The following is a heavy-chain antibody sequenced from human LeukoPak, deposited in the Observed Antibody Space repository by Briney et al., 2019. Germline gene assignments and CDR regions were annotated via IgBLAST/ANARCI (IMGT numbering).Heavy chain of an antibody. CDR3: ARVGLHDFWSGYWGYYYYMDV. CDR1: GFTFSSYS. Sequence: GGSLRLSCAASGFTFSSYSMNWVRQAPGKGLEWVSSISSSSSYICYADSVKGRFTISRDNAKNSLYLQMNSLRAEDTAVYCCARVGLHDFWSGYWGYYYYMDVWGKGTTVTVSS. D-gene: IGHD3-3*01. J-gene: IGHJ6*03. V-gene: IGHV3-21*01. CDR2: ISSSSSYI.